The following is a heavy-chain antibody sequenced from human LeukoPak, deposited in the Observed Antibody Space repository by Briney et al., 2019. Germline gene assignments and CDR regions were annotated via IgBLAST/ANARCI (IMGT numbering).Heavy chain of an antibody. J-gene: IGHJ4*02. CDR2: IYSGGST. V-gene: IGHV3-53*04. CDR1: GFTVSSNY. CDR3: ERGGRGNYLYYFDY. Sequence: PGGSLRLSCAASGFTVSSNYMSWVRQAPGKGLEWVSVIYSGGSTYYADSVMGRFTISRHNSKNTLYLQMNSLRAEDTAVYYCERGGRGNYLYYFDYWGQGTLVTVSS. D-gene: IGHD4-23*01.